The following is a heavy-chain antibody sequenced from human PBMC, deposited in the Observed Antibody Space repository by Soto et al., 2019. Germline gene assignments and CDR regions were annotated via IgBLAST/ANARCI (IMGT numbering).Heavy chain of an antibody. CDR3: AGARQQDRTIDY. V-gene: IGHV4-30-4*01. Sequence: QVQLQESGPGLVKPSQTLSLTCTVSGGSISSGDYCWTWIRQPPGKGLEWIGYIYDSGATYDNPSLMSRLTISVDTSKNQFSLNLRFVTAADPAVYYCAGARQQDRTIDYWGQGTLVTVSS. CDR1: GGSISSGDYC. CDR2: IYDSGAT. J-gene: IGHJ4*02. D-gene: IGHD3-3*01.